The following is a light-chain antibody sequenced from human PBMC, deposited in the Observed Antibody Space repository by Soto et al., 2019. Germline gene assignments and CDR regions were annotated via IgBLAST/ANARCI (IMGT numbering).Light chain of an antibody. CDR2: DAS. V-gene: IGKV1-5*01. CDR3: QQYESYSPWT. Sequence: DIQMTQAPSTLSGSVGDIVTITYRATQSISSWLAWYQQQPGKAPKHLMYDASTLQSGVPPRYSGSGSGTAFTPTISNLQPADFATYYCQQYESYSPWTLGQGTKVDIK. CDR1: QSISSW. J-gene: IGKJ1*01.